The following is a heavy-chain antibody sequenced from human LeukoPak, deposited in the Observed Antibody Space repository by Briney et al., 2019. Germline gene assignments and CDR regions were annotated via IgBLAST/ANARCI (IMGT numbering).Heavy chain of an antibody. CDR3: ARVRTSEAGFDY. CDR2: VYYGGST. CDR1: GGSISNYY. D-gene: IGHD6-19*01. V-gene: IGHV4-59*01. Sequence: SETLSLICTVSGGSISNYYWTWIRQPPGEELEWIGYVYYGGSTNCNPSLKSRLTISVDTSKNQFSLELSSVTAADTAVYYCARVRTSEAGFDYWGQGTLVTVSS. J-gene: IGHJ4*02.